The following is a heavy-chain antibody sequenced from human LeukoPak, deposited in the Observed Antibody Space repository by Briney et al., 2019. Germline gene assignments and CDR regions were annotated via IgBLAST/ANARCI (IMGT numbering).Heavy chain of an antibody. CDR3: ARGGEAAGTLSTQQNGSYCDY. CDR2: INHSGST. Sequence: SETLSLTCAVYGGSFSGYYWSWIRQPPGKGLEWIGEINHSGSTNYNPSLKSRVTISVDTSKNQFSLKLSSVTAADTAVYYCARGGEAAGTLSTQQNGSYCDYWGQGTLVTVSS. CDR1: GGSFSGYY. D-gene: IGHD6-13*01. J-gene: IGHJ4*02. V-gene: IGHV4-34*01.